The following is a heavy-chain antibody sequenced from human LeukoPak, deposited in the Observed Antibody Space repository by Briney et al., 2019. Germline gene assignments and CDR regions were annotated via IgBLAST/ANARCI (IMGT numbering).Heavy chain of an antibody. D-gene: IGHD2-2*01. Sequence: SETLSLTCTVSGGSISSYYWSWIRQPAGKGLEWIGRIYTSGSTNYNPSLKSRVTISVDKSKNQFSLKLSSVTAADTAVYYCASSTVVPYYFDYWGQGTLLTVSS. J-gene: IGHJ4*02. CDR1: GGSISSYY. CDR3: ASSTVVPYYFDY. CDR2: IYTSGST. V-gene: IGHV4-4*07.